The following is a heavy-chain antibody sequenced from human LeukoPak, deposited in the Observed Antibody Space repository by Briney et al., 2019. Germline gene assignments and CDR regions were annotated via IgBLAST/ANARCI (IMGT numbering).Heavy chain of an antibody. CDR3: AKGVRSGTYYNCFDP. CDR2: ISGSGGSA. CDR1: GATFSSFA. Sequence: PGGSLRLSCAVSGATFSSFAMSWVRQAPGKGLEWVSVISGSGGSAYYADSVKGRFTISRDNSKNSLYLQMSSLRAEDTALYYCAKGVRSGTYYNCFDPWGQGTLVTVSS. D-gene: IGHD1-26*01. V-gene: IGHV3-43*02. J-gene: IGHJ5*02.